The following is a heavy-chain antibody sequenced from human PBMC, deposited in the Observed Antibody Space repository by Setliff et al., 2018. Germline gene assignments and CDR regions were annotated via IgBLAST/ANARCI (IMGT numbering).Heavy chain of an antibody. D-gene: IGHD3-3*01. V-gene: IGHV1-46*01. CDR1: GYTFTTYY. Sequence: GASVKVSCKASGYTFTTYYMHWVRQAPGQGLEWMGVINPGDGSTTYAQKFQGRVTITADKSTSTAYMELSSLRSEDTAVYYCARGRHPPWSGYPYYYMDVWG. J-gene: IGHJ6*03. CDR3: ARGRHPPWSGYPYYYMDV. CDR2: INPGDGST.